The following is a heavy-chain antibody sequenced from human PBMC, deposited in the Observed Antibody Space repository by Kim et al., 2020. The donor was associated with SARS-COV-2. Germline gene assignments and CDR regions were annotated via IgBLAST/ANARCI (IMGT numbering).Heavy chain of an antibody. D-gene: IGHD1-26*01. CDR3: VKDRASMWRDAFDV. V-gene: IGHV3-9*01. CDR1: GFTFDDYA. Sequence: GGSLRLSCAAAGFTFDDYAMQWVRQVPGKGLEWVSGISWNGADIGYADSVKGRFTMSRDNAKSSLYLQMNSLRPEDTALYYCVKDRASMWRDAFDVWGQGTMVTVSS. J-gene: IGHJ3*01. CDR2: ISWNGADI.